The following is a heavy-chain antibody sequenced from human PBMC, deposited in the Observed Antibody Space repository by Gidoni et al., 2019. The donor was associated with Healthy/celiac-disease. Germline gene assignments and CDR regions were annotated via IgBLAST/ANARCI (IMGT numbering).Heavy chain of an antibody. D-gene: IGHD2-15*01. CDR1: GGTFSSYA. J-gene: IGHJ6*02. CDR3: ARAVVVAATDYGMDV. V-gene: IGHV1-69*01. CDR2: IIPIFGTA. Sequence: QVQLVQSGAAVKKPGSSVKVSCKASGGTFSSYAISWVRQAPGQGLEWMGGIIPIFGTANYAQKVQGRVTINADESTSTAYMELSSLRSEDTAVYYCARAVVVAATDYGMDVWGQGTTVTVSS.